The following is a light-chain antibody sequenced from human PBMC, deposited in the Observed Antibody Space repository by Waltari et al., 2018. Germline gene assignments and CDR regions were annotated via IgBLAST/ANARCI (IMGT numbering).Light chain of an antibody. CDR2: INSDGSN. Sequence: HLVLTQSPPSSASLGAQVTLTCTLGSGYRSHYIQWHQQQPEKGPRHLMTINSDGSNSKGSEMPVRFSGSGSRVERYLTISRLQSEDEDDCYCQTGGHSTWVFGGGTKLTVL. J-gene: IGLJ3*02. CDR3: QTGGHSTWV. CDR1: SGYRSHY. V-gene: IGLV4-69*01.